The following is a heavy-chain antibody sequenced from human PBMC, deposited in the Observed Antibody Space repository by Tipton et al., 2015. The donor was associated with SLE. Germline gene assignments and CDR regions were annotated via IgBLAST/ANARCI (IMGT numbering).Heavy chain of an antibody. CDR1: GFTFSSYA. V-gene: IGHV3-23*01. D-gene: IGHD3-3*01. CDR3: AEQRRSDFWSGYPFDY. Sequence: GSLRLSCAASGFTFSSYAMSWVRQAPGKGLEWVSAISGSGGSTYYADSVKGRFTISRDNSKNTLYLQMNSLRAEDTAVYYCAEQRRSDFWSGYPFDYWGQGTLVTVSS. J-gene: IGHJ4*02. CDR2: ISGSGGST.